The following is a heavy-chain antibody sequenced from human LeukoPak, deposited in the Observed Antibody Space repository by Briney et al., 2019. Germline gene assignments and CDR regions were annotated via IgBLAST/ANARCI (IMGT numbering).Heavy chain of an antibody. D-gene: IGHD2-15*01. Sequence: ASVKVSCKGSGYTFSSYAIHWVRQAPGQRLEWMGWINAGNSDTKYSQKFQGRVTITRDTSATTAYMELSSLRSEDTAVYYCARGTGCTGGSCSYYGMDVWGQGTTVTVSS. V-gene: IGHV1-3*01. CDR2: INAGNSDT. CDR1: GYTFSSYA. J-gene: IGHJ6*02. CDR3: ARGTGCTGGSCSYYGMDV.